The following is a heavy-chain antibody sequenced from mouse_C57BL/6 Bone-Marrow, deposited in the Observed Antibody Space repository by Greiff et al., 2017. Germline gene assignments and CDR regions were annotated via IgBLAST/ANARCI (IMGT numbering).Heavy chain of an antibody. CDR3: ARLDEDYYGSSYAMDY. V-gene: IGHV1-53*01. CDR1: GYTFTSYW. CDR2: INPSNGGT. Sequence: VQLQQPGTELVKPGASVKLSCKASGYTFTSYWMHWVKQRPGQGLEWIGNINPSNGGTNYNEKFKSKATLTVDKSSSTAYMQLSSLTSEDSAVYYCARLDEDYYGSSYAMDYWGQGTSVTVSS. D-gene: IGHD1-1*01. J-gene: IGHJ4*01.